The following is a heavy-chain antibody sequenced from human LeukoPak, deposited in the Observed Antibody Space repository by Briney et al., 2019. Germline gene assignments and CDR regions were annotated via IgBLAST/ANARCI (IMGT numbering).Heavy chain of an antibody. D-gene: IGHD6-13*01. CDR2: ISYDGSNK. V-gene: IGHV3-30*03. CDR3: ASGGYTSSWYVVDY. CDR1: GFSFSSYG. J-gene: IGHJ4*02. Sequence: GRSLSLSCAASGFSFSSYGMHWVRQAPGKGLEWVAVISYDGSNKYYADSVKGRVTISRDNSKNTLYLQMSSLRPEDTAVYYCASGGYTSSWYVVDYWGQGTLVTVSS.